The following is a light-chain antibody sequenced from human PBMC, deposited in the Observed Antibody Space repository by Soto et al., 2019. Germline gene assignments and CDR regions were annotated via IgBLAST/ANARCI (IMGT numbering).Light chain of an antibody. CDR3: QQYNTLPWT. J-gene: IGKJ1*01. CDR2: KAS. V-gene: IGKV1-5*03. Sequence: DIQMTQSPSTLSASVGDRVTITCRASQSISSWLAWYQQRPGKAPKLLIYKASNLESGVPSRFSGSESGTELTIATISQHTDDVATYNCQQYNTLPWTFGPGTKVEIK. CDR1: QSISSW.